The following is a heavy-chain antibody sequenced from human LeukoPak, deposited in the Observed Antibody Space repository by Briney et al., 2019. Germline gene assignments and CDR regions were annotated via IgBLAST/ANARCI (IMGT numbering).Heavy chain of an antibody. CDR3: ARQATRIAAAGTSIDY. V-gene: IGHV3-64*01. CDR1: GFTFSSYA. CDR2: ISSNGGST. J-gene: IGHJ4*02. Sequence: PGGSLRLSCAASGFTFSSYAMHWVRQAPGKGLEYVSAISSNGGSTYYANSVKGRFTISRDNSKNTLYLQMGSLGAEDMAVYYCARQATRIAAAGTSIDYWGQGTLVTVSS. D-gene: IGHD6-13*01.